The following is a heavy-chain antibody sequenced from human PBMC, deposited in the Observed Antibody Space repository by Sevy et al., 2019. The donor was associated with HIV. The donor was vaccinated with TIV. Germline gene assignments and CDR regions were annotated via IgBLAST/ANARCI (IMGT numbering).Heavy chain of an antibody. CDR2: NSAYNGNT. D-gene: IGHD3-22*01. CDR1: GYTFTSYG. Sequence: ASVKVSCKASGYTFTSYGISWVRQAPGQGLEWMGWNSAYNGNTNYAQKLQGRVTMTTDTSTSTAYMELRSLRSDDTAVYYCAREGYYYDSSGFLGYWGQGTLVTVSS. J-gene: IGHJ4*02. CDR3: AREGYYYDSSGFLGY. V-gene: IGHV1-18*04.